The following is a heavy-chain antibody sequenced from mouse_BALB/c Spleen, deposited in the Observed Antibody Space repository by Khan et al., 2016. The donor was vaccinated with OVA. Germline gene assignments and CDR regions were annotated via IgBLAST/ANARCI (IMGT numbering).Heavy chain of an antibody. Sequence: QVQLKQSGPGLVAPSQSLSITCTVSGFSLTNYGVNWVRQPPGKGLEWLGVIWSDGSTNYHSALISRLSISKDNSKSQVFLKLNSLQTDDTATYYCVKFDGIFYVMDYWGQGTSVTVSS. CDR3: VKFDGIFYVMDY. CDR2: IWSDGST. D-gene: IGHD2-3*01. CDR1: GFSLTNYG. J-gene: IGHJ4*01. V-gene: IGHV2-3*01.